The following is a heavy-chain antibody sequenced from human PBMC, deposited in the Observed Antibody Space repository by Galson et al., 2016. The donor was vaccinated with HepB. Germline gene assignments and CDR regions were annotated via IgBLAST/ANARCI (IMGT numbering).Heavy chain of an antibody. CDR2: IKPDGSEK. V-gene: IGHV3-7*03. CDR1: GFTFTTYW. CDR3: AQYYYDSSGYVEYFQN. J-gene: IGHJ1*01. Sequence: SLRLSCAASGFTFTTYWMSWVRQAPGKGLEWVANIKPDGSEKYYVDSVKGRFTISRDNAKNSLYLQMNSLRAEDTDVYYCAQYYYDSSGYVEYFQNWGQGSRVTVSS. D-gene: IGHD3-22*01.